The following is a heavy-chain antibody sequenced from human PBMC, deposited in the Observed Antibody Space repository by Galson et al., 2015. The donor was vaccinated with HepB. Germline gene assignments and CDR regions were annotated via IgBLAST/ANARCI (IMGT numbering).Heavy chain of an antibody. Sequence: SLRLSCAASEFTFSSYSMNWVRQAPGKGLEWVSFISRSGNNRYHADSVKGRFTISRDNAKNSLYLQMNSLRDEDTVVYYCARVQFDSYPLDSYYYMDVWGKGTTVTVSS. CDR3: ARVQFDSYPLDSYYYMDV. V-gene: IGHV3-48*02. CDR1: EFTFSSYS. D-gene: IGHD2-2*01. J-gene: IGHJ6*03. CDR2: ISRSGNNR.